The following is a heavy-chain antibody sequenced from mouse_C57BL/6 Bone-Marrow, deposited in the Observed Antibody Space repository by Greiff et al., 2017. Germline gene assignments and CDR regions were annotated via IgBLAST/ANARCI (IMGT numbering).Heavy chain of an antibody. V-gene: IGHV1-15*01. D-gene: IGHD2-3*01. Sequence: VQLQQSGAELVRPGASVTLSCKASGYTFTDYEMHWVKQTPVHGLEWIGAIDPETGGTAYNQTFKGKAILTADKSSSTAYMELRSLTSEDSAVYYCTRGWLLRMDYWGQGTSVTVAS. CDR2: IDPETGGT. J-gene: IGHJ4*01. CDR1: GYTFTDYE. CDR3: TRGWLLRMDY.